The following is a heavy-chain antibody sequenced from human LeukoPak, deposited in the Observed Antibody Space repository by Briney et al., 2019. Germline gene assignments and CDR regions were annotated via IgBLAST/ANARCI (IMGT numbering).Heavy chain of an antibody. CDR3: ARESLEMATITNDY. J-gene: IGHJ4*02. CDR1: GGTFSSYA. CDR2: IISILGIA. D-gene: IGHD5-24*01. Sequence: SVKVSCKASGGTFSSYAISWVRQAPGQGLEWMGRIISILGIANYAQKFQGRVTITADKSTSTAYMELSSLRSEDTAVYYCARESLEMATITNDYWGQGTLVTVSS. V-gene: IGHV1-69*04.